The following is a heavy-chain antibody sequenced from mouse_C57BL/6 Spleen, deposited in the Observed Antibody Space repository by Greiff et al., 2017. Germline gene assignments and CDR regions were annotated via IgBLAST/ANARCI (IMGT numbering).Heavy chain of an antibody. Sequence: QVQLQQPGTELVKPGASVKLSCKASGYTFTSYWMHWVKQRPGQGLEWIGNINPRNGGTNYNEKFKSKATLTVDKSSSTAYMQLSSLTSEDSAVYYCAREGYITKWFAGWGTGTLVTVSA. D-gene: IGHD1-1*01. CDR2: INPRNGGT. CDR3: AREGYITKWFAG. V-gene: IGHV1-53*01. CDR1: GYTFTSYW. J-gene: IGHJ3*01.